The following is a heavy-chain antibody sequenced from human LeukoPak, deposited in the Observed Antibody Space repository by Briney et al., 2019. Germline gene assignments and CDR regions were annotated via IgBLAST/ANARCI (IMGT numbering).Heavy chain of an antibody. CDR2: IYYTGST. CDR3: ARGSVRGEFDP. Sequence: PSETLSLTCTLSGGSISTYYWSWVRQPPGKGQEWIGYIYYTGSTDYNPSLKSRVTMSVDTSKNQFSLKLSSVTAADTAVYSCARGSVRGEFDPWGQGTLVTVSS. D-gene: IGHD3-10*01. CDR1: GGSISTYY. V-gene: IGHV4-59*01. J-gene: IGHJ5*02.